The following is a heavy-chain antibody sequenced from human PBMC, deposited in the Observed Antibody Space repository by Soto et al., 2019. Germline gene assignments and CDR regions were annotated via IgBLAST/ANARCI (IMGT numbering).Heavy chain of an antibody. Sequence: GGSLRLSCAASGFTFSSYSMNWVRQAPGKGLEWVSSISSSSSYIYYADSVKGRFTISRDNAKNSLYLQMNSLRAEDTAVYYCAREGGAVPAAMRYYYYYMDVWGKGTTVTVSS. J-gene: IGHJ6*03. CDR2: ISSSSSYI. V-gene: IGHV3-21*01. D-gene: IGHD2-2*01. CDR3: AREGGAVPAAMRYYYYYMDV. CDR1: GFTFSSYS.